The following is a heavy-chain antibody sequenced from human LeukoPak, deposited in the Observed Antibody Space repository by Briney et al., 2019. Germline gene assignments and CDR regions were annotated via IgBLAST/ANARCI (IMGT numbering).Heavy chain of an antibody. J-gene: IGHJ4*02. D-gene: IGHD6-13*01. V-gene: IGHV4-59*11. CDR1: GGSISTHY. CDR2: IYHTGST. CDR3: ARRGVSGSWYFFDY. Sequence: SETLSLTCTVSGGSISTHYWSWIRQPPGRGLEWIGHIYHTGSTNLHPSLKSRVTISVDTSKNQFSLKLSSVTAADTAVYYCARRGVSGSWYFFDYWGQGTLITVSS.